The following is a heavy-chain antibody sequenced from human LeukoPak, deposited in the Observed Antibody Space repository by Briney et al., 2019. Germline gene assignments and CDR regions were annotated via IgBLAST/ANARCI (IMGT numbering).Heavy chain of an antibody. CDR2: YYSSGSN. CDR3: ARTYCSGGSCYSRSPNVFDP. D-gene: IGHD2-15*01. V-gene: IGHV4-61*02. CDR1: GGSISSGSYY. J-gene: IGHJ5*02. Sequence: SQTLSLTCTVSGGSISSGSYYWSWLRPPAGQGLEGIGRYYSSGSNNYNLSLKSRVTISVDTSKNQFSLKLSSVTAADTAVYYCARTYCSGGSCYSRSPNVFDPGAQEPLVSV.